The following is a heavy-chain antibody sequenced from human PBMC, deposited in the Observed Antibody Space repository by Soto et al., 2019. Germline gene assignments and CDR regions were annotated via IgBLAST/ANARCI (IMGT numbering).Heavy chain of an antibody. CDR2: ISWNSGSV. J-gene: IGHJ4*02. V-gene: IGHV3-9*01. Sequence: GGSLRLSCGASGFTFDGFAMHWVRQAPGKGLEWVSGISWNSGSVAYADSVKGRFTIPRDNAKNSLYLQMNSLTPEDTALYYCAKDFSDIWDYRRDFDYWGQGT. CDR1: GFTFDGFA. CDR3: AKDFSDIWDYRRDFDY. D-gene: IGHD1-7*01.